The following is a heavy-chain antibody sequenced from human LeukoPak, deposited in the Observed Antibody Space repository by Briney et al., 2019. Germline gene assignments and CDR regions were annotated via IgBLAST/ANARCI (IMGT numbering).Heavy chain of an antibody. CDR1: GFTFSSYG. CDR2: IWYDGGNK. V-gene: IGHV3-33*01. Sequence: GGSLRLSCAASGFTFSSYGMHWVRQAPGKGLEWVAVIWYDGGNKYYADSVKGRFTISRDNSKNTLYLQMNSLRAEDTAVYYCAREGWLPSSLDYWGQGTLVIVSS. D-gene: IGHD5-24*01. CDR3: AREGWLPSSLDY. J-gene: IGHJ4*02.